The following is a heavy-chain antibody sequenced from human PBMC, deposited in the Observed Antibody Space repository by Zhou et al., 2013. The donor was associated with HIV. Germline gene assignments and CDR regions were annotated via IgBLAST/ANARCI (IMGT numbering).Heavy chain of an antibody. CDR2: MNPDSGNT. CDR3: ARARISAAGTIVYYFDF. D-gene: IGHD6-13*01. J-gene: IGHJ4*02. Sequence: QVQLVQTGAEVRKPGASVKVSCKASGYTFTSSDINWVRQASGQGLEWMGWMNPDSGNTGYAQKFQGRVTMTRNTSINTAYMDLGSLRPVDTAVYYCARARISAAGTIVYYFDFWGQGTLVTVSS. CDR1: GYTFTSSD. V-gene: IGHV1-8*01.